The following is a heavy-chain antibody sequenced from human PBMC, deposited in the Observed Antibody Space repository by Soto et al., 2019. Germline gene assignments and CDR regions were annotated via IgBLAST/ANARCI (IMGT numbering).Heavy chain of an antibody. J-gene: IGHJ6*03. V-gene: IGHV4-34*01. CDR1: GGSFSGYY. CDR2: INHSGST. CDR3: ARTYAGGSDPSSGSYYYYYYMDV. D-gene: IGHD3-10*01. Sequence: QVQLQQWGAGLLKPSETLSLTCAVYGGSFSGYYWSWIRQPPGKGLEWIGEINHSGSTNYNPSLKSRVTITVHTSKNQCARKLSSVASAHTAVYYSARTYAGGSDPSSGSYYYYYYMDVWGKGTTVTVSS.